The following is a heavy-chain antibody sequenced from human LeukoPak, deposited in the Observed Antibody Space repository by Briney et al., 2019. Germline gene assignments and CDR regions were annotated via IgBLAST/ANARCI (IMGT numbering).Heavy chain of an antibody. CDR2: IYHSGST. V-gene: IGHV4-59*12. D-gene: IGHD6-6*01. CDR1: GGSISSYY. Sequence: SETLSLTCTVSGGSISSYYWSWIRQPPGKGLEWIGYIYHSGSTYYNPSLKSRVTISVDRSKNQFSLKLSSVTAADTAVYYCARDHSSSSFFDYWGQGTLVTVSS. CDR3: ARDHSSSSFFDY. J-gene: IGHJ4*02.